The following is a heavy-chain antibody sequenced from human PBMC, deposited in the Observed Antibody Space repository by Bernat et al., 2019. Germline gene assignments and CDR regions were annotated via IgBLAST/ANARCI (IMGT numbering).Heavy chain of an antibody. V-gene: IGHV3-53*02. CDR3: ASISMVQGSYYYYYMDV. J-gene: IGHJ6*03. Sequence: EVQLVETGGGLIQPGGSLRLSCAASGFTVSSNYMSWVRQAPGTGLGWVSVIYSGGSTYYADSVKGRFTISRDNSKNTLYLQMNSLRAEDTAVYYCASISMVQGSYYYYYMDVWGKGTTVTVSS. D-gene: IGHD3-10*01. CDR1: GFTVSSNY. CDR2: IYSGGST.